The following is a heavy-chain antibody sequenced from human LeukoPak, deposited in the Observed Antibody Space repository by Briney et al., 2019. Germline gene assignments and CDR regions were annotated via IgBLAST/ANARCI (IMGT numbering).Heavy chain of an antibody. CDR3: ARHGDIVVVPAAMRGAPGSNWFDP. J-gene: IGHJ5*02. D-gene: IGHD2-2*01. V-gene: IGHV4-39*01. CDR2: IYYSGST. Sequence: SETLSLTCTVSGGSISSSSYYWGWIRQPPGKGLEWIGGIYYSGSTYYNPSLKSRVTISVDTSKNQFSLKLSSVTAADTAVYYCARHGDIVVVPAAMRGAPGSNWFDPWGQGTLVTVSS. CDR1: GGSISSSSYY.